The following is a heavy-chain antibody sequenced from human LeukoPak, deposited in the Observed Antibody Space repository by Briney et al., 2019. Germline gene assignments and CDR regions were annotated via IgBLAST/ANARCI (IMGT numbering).Heavy chain of an antibody. V-gene: IGHV1-2*05. D-gene: IGHD3-10*01. Sequence: QAPGXGGEGVGRINPENGGTNYTKKFKGRGTITRDTAISTACMEVSRLRSDEWDVYYCGRDRGWDAFDIWGQGTLVTVSS. CDR3: GRDRGWDAFDI. J-gene: IGHJ3*02. CDR2: INPENGGT.